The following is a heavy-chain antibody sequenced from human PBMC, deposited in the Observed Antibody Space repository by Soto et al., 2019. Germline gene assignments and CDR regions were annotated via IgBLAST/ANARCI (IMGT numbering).Heavy chain of an antibody. J-gene: IGHJ4*02. CDR2: INHSGST. D-gene: IGHD5-18*01. Sequence: PSETLSLTCAVYGGSFSGYYWSWIRQPPGKGLEWIGEINHSGSTNYNPSLKSRVTISVDTSKNQFSLKLSSVTAADTAVYYCARGEDTAMVPFDYWGQGTLVTVSS. V-gene: IGHV4-34*01. CDR3: ARGEDTAMVPFDY. CDR1: GGSFSGYY.